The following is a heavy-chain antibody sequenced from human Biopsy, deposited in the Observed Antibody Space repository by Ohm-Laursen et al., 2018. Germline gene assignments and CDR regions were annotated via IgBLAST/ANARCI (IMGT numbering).Heavy chain of an antibody. CDR1: GFPFSSYA. J-gene: IGHJ3*01. CDR3: VKDGGQTAPYSFDV. Sequence: SLRLSCAASGFPFSSYAMTWVRQAPGKGLEWVSVINTSGGSTHYAVSVKGRFTISRVNSKNTVYLQMNSLSADDTAIYSCVKDGGQTAPYSFDVWGQGTMVTVSS. V-gene: IGHV3-23*01. CDR2: INTSGGST. D-gene: IGHD3-16*01.